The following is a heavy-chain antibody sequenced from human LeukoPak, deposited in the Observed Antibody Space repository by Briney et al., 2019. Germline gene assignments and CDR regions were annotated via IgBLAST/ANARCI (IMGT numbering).Heavy chain of an antibody. Sequence: GGSLRLSCAASGLAFADYTMHWVRQAPGKGLEWVSLISRNGVATKYAGSVRGRFTISRDTSKNTLYLQMNSLRAEDTAVYYCAKGDAYCGGDCYPDWGQGTLVTVSS. D-gene: IGHD2-21*02. CDR2: ISRNGVAT. CDR3: AKGDAYCGGDCYPD. V-gene: IGHV3-43*01. J-gene: IGHJ4*02. CDR1: GLAFADYT.